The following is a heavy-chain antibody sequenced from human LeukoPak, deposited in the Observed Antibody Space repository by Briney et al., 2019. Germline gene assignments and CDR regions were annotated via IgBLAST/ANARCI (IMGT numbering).Heavy chain of an antibody. J-gene: IGHJ4*02. CDR3: ARAAYYYDSSGHLQYYFDY. V-gene: IGHV1-8*01. D-gene: IGHD3-22*01. Sequence: ASVKVSCKASGYTFTSYDINWVRQATGQGLEWMGWMNPNSGNTGYAQKFQGRVTMTRNTSISTAYMELSSLRSEGTAVYYCARAAYYYDSSGHLQYYFDYWGQGTLVTVSS. CDR1: GYTFTSYD. CDR2: MNPNSGNT.